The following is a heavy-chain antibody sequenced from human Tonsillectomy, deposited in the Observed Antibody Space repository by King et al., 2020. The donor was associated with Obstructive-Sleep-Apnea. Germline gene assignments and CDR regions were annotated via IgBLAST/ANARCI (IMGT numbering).Heavy chain of an antibody. J-gene: IGHJ6*02. V-gene: IGHV3-21*01. CDR2: ISSSSSYI. Sequence: DVQLVESGGGLVKPGGSLRLSCAASGSTFSSDSMNWVRPAPGKGLEWVSSISSSSSYISYADSVKGRFTISRDNAKNSLYLQMNSLRAEDTAVYYCARDFYSSGRYYYYGMDVWGQGTTVTVSS. CDR3: ARDFYSSGRYYYYGMDV. D-gene: IGHD6-25*01. CDR1: GSTFSSDS.